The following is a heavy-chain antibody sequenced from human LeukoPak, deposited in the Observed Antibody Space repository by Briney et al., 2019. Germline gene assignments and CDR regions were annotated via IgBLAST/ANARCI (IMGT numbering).Heavy chain of an antibody. Sequence: PGGSLRLSCAASGFTFSSYSMNWVRQAPGKGLEWVAAITGSGTNTYYSDSVKGRFVISRDNSKNTLFLYVNNLRAEDTAVYYCVKDPSGVDPWGQGTLVTVSS. V-gene: IGHV3-23*01. CDR1: GFTFSSYS. CDR2: ITGSGTNT. J-gene: IGHJ5*02. CDR3: VKDPSGVDP.